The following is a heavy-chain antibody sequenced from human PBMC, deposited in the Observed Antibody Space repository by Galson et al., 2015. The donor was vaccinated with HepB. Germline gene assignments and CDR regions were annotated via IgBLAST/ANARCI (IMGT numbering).Heavy chain of an antibody. CDR3: ARRIVGAYGIDY. D-gene: IGHD1-26*01. V-gene: IGHV1-69*13. CDR1: GGTFSSYA. CDR2: IIPIFGTA. J-gene: IGHJ4*02. Sequence: SVKVSCKASGGTFSSYAISWVRQAPGQGLEWMGGIIPIFGTANYAQKFQGRVTITADESTSTAYMELSSLRSEDTAVYYCARRIVGAYGIDYWGQGTLVTVSS.